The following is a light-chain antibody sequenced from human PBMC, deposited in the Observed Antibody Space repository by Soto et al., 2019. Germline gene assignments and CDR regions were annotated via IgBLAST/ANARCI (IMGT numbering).Light chain of an antibody. CDR1: QSISRS. CDR2: DAS. Sequence: EIVLTQSPAILSVSPGERATLSCRASQSISRSLAWYQQKPGQAPRLLISDASTRATGIPARFSGSGFGTDFTLTISRLEPEDFAVYFCQHYGNSPWTFGQGTKVDIK. CDR3: QHYGNSPWT. V-gene: IGKV3-15*01. J-gene: IGKJ1*01.